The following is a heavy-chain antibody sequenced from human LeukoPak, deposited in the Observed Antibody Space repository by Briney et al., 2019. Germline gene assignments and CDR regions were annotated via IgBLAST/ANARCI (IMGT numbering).Heavy chain of an antibody. V-gene: IGHV3-23*01. Sequence: GGSLRLSCAASGFTFSNYAMSWVRQAPGKRLEWVSGISGSGGSTYYADSVKGRFTISRDNSKNTLYLQMNSLRAEDTAVYYCAKAYYYDSSAYYSGRLLYFQHWGQGTLVTVSS. CDR2: ISGSGGST. CDR1: GFTFSNYA. J-gene: IGHJ1*01. CDR3: AKAYYYDSSAYYSGRLLYFQH. D-gene: IGHD3-22*01.